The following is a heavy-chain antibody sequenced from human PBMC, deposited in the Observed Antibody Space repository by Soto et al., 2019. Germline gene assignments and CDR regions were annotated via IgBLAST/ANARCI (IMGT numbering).Heavy chain of an antibody. CDR2: IYHSGST. Sequence: QVQLQESGPGLVKPSGTLSLTCAVSGASISSSNSWTWVRQPPGKGLEWIGEIYHSGSTNYNPSLMSRVTTSLDKSKNHFALRLSSVTAADTAVYYCATSRGSGRLDNWGQGTLVTVSS. J-gene: IGHJ4*02. V-gene: IGHV4-4*02. CDR1: GASISSSNS. CDR3: ATSRGSGRLDN. D-gene: IGHD3-10*01.